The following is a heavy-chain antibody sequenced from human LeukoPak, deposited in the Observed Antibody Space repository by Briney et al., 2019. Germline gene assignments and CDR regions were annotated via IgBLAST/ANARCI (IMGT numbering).Heavy chain of an antibody. Sequence: SETLSLTCAVSGGSFSGFYWNWIRQSPGKGLEWIGEIIHTGSTKYNPALKSRATISVDTSKNQFSLKLTSVTAADTAAYYCARGLTELFFWGQGSLVTVSS. J-gene: IGHJ4*02. CDR2: IIHTGST. D-gene: IGHD2-21*02. CDR3: ARGLTELFF. CDR1: GGSFSGFY. V-gene: IGHV4-34*01.